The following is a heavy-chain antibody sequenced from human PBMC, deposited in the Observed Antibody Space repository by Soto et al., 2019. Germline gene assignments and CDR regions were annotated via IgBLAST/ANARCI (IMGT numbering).Heavy chain of an antibody. CDR1: GYSFTSYW. J-gene: IGHJ4*02. CDR3: ARHVTGYYYDSSGYYPNLDY. D-gene: IGHD3-22*01. CDR2: IYPGDSDT. Sequence: VESLTTCCQGPGYSFTSYWIVWVLQMPGKGLECMGIIYPGDSDTIYSPSFQGQVTISADKSISTAYLQWSSLKASDTAMYYCARHVTGYYYDSSGYYPNLDYWGQGTLVTVSS. V-gene: IGHV5-51*01.